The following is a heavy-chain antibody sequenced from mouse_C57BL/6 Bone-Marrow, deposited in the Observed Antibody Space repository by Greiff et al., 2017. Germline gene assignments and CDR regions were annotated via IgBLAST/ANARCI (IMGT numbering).Heavy chain of an antibody. CDR1: GFTFSNYW. CDR2: IRLKSDNYAT. V-gene: IGHV6-3*01. Sequence: EVQLVESGGGLVQPGGSMKLSCVASGFTFSNYWMNWVRQSPEKGLEWVAQIRLKSDNYATHYAESVKGRFTISRDDSKSSVYLQMNNLRAEDTGIYYCTEWSNYVWYFDVWGTGTTVTVSS. D-gene: IGHD2-5*01. CDR3: TEWSNYVWYFDV. J-gene: IGHJ1*03.